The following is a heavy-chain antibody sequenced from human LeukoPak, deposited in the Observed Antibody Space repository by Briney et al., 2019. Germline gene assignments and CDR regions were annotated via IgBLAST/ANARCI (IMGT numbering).Heavy chain of an antibody. CDR2: ISAYNGNT. CDR1: GYTFTSYG. V-gene: IGHV1-18*01. J-gene: IGHJ6*03. CDR3: ARGEYYYYYMDV. Sequence: ASVKVSCKASGYTFTSYGISWVRQAPGQGLEWMGWISAYNGNTNYAQKLQGRVTMTTDTSTSTVYMELSSLRSEDTAVYYCARGEYYYYYMDVWGKGTTVTISS.